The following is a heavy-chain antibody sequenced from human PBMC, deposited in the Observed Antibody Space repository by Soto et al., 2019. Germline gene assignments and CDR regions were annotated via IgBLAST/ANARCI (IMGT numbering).Heavy chain of an antibody. J-gene: IGHJ4*02. V-gene: IGHV1-69*12. D-gene: IGHD2-15*01. CDR3: ARAGYCSVGSCYSY. CDR1: GGTFSSYA. Sequence: QVQLVQSGAEVKKPGSSVKVSCKASGGTFSSYAISWVRQAPGQGLEWMGGIIPIFGTANYAQKFQGRVTXXAXEXXSTAYMELSSLRSEDTAVYYCARAGYCSVGSCYSYWGQGTLVTVSS. CDR2: IIPIFGTA.